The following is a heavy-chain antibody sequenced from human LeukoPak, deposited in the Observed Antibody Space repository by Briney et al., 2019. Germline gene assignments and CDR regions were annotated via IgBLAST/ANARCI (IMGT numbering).Heavy chain of an antibody. CDR3: AKEGLHYDILTGSIYYDGMDV. CDR2: ISYDGSNK. CDR1: GFTFSSHG. V-gene: IGHV3-30*18. Sequence: PRRSLRLSCAASGFTFSSHGMQWVRQAPGEGLEWVAVISYDGSNKYYADSVKGRFTIYRDNSKNTLYLQMNSLRAEDTAVYYCAKEGLHYDILTGSIYYDGMDVWGQGTTVTVSS. D-gene: IGHD3-9*01. J-gene: IGHJ6*02.